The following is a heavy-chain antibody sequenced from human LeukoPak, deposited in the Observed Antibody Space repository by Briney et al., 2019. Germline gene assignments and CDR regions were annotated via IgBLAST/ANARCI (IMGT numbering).Heavy chain of an antibody. CDR1: GYTFTSYA. CDR3: AREGYSSSWYGAFDI. D-gene: IGHD6-13*01. Sequence: ASVKASCKASGYTFTSYAMHWVRQAPGQRLEWMGWTNAGNGNTKYSQKFQGRVTITRDTSASTAYMELSSLRSEDTAVYYCAREGYSSSWYGAFDIWGQGTMVTVSS. J-gene: IGHJ3*02. V-gene: IGHV1-3*01. CDR2: TNAGNGNT.